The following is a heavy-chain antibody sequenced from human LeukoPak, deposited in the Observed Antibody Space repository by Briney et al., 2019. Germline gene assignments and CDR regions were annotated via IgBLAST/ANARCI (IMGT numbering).Heavy chain of an antibody. Sequence: VASVKVSCKASGYTFTSYYMHWVRQAPGQGLEWMGIINPSGGSTSYAQKFQGRVTMTRDTSTSTVYMELSSLRSEDTAVYYCARDLQGSVVRSSDAFDIWGQGTMVTVSS. CDR2: INPSGGST. CDR3: ARDLQGSVVRSSDAFDI. CDR1: GYTFTSYY. V-gene: IGHV1-46*01. D-gene: IGHD3-10*01. J-gene: IGHJ3*02.